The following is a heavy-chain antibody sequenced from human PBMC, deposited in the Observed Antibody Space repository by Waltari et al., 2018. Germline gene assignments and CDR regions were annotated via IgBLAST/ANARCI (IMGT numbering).Heavy chain of an antibody. D-gene: IGHD2-15*01. CDR1: GYTFTDYY. Sequence: EVQLVQSGAEVKKPGATVKISCKASGYTFTDYYMHWVQQAPGKGLEWMGRVDPEDGETIYAEKFQGRVTITADTSTDTAYMELSSLRSEDTAVYYCATVPMRAGVVVVAAVDYWGQGTLVTVSS. V-gene: IGHV1-69-2*01. CDR3: ATVPMRAGVVVVAAVDY. J-gene: IGHJ4*02. CDR2: VDPEDGET.